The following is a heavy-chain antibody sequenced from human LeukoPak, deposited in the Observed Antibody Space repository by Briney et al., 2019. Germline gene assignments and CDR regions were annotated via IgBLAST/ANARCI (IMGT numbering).Heavy chain of an antibody. V-gene: IGHV3-48*04. CDR1: GFIFTSYH. D-gene: IGHD3-22*01. Sequence: GGSLRLSCAASGFIFTSYHINWVRQAPGKGLEWVAYISNNINTIHYADSVKGRFTISRDNSKNTLYLQMNSLRAEDTAVYYCAKQCGPYYDSSAYYSDYWGPGTLVAVSS. J-gene: IGHJ4*02. CDR3: AKQCGPYYDSSAYYSDY. CDR2: ISNNINTI.